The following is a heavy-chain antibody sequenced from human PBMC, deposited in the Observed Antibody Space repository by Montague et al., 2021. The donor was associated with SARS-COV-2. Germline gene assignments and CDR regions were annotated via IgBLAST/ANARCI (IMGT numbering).Heavy chain of an antibody. CDR2: IYYSGST. CDR3: ARAGQQLARYYYYGMDV. D-gene: IGHD6-13*01. V-gene: IGHV4-59*01. CDR1: GGSFHIFS. Sequence: SETLSLTCAVYGGSFHIFSWSWIRQPPGKGLEWMGYIYYSGSTNYNPSLKSRVTISVDTSKNQFSLKLSSVTAADTAVYYCARAGQQLARYYYYGMDVWGQGTTVTVSS. J-gene: IGHJ6*02.